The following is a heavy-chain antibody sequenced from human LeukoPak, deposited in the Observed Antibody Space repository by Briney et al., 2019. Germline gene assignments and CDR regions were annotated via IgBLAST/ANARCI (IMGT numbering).Heavy chain of an antibody. V-gene: IGHV3-74*01. Sequence: GGSLRLSCAASGFTFSSHWMHWVRQAPGKGLVWVSRINSDGSSISYADSVKGRFTISRDNSKNTLYLQMNSLRAEDTAVYYCARPDYDFWSGYYAKYYYYGMDVWGQGTTVTVSS. CDR3: ARPDYDFWSGYYAKYYYYGMDV. D-gene: IGHD3-3*01. J-gene: IGHJ6*02. CDR1: GFTFSSHW. CDR2: INSDGSSI.